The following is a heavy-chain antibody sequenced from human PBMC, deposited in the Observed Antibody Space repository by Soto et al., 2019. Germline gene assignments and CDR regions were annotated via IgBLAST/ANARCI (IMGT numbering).Heavy chain of an antibody. CDR2: IIPIFGTA. J-gene: IGHJ6*02. V-gene: IGHV1-69*13. CDR3: ARLYYYDSILNYYYGMDV. D-gene: IGHD3-22*01. Sequence: ASVKVSCKASGGTFSSYAISWVRQAPGQGLEWMGGIIPIFGTANYAQKFQGRVTITADESTSTAYMELSSLRSEDTAVYYCARLYYYDSILNYYYGMDVWGQGTTVTVSS. CDR1: GGTFSSYA.